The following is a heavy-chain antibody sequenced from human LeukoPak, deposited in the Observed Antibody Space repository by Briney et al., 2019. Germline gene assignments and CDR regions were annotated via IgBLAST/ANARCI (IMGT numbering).Heavy chain of an antibody. J-gene: IGHJ4*02. Sequence: SQTLSLTCAISGDSFSSNSAAWNWLRQSPARGLEWLGRTYYRSKWYNDCAVSVKSRITINPDTSKNQFSLQLNSVTPEDTAVYYCARDLPGTTPFDYWGQGTLVTVSS. D-gene: IGHD1-7*01. V-gene: IGHV6-1*01. CDR3: ARDLPGTTPFDY. CDR2: TYYRSKWYN. CDR1: GDSFSSNSAA.